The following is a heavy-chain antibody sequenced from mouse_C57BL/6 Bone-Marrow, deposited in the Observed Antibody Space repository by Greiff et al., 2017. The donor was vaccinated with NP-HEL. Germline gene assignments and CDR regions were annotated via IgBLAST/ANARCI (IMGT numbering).Heavy chain of an antibody. CDR2: INPYNGGT. V-gene: IGHV1-19*01. Sequence: EVQLQQSGPVLVKPGASVKMSCKASGYTFTDYYMNWVKQSHGKSLEWIGVINPYNGGTSYNQKFKGKATLTVDKSSSTAYMELSSLTSEDTAVYDCARGRYYAYWYFDIWGTGNTVTVSS. J-gene: IGHJ1*03. D-gene: IGHD1-1*01. CDR1: GYTFTDYY. CDR3: ARGRYYAYWYFDI.